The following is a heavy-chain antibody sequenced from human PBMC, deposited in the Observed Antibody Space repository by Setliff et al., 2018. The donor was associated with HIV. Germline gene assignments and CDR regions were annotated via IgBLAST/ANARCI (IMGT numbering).Heavy chain of an antibody. CDR1: GGSFSAYH. V-gene: IGHV4-34*01. Sequence: SETLSLTCAVYGGSFSAYHWSWIRQTPGKGLEWLGEINHSGSTACNLALESRVSMSIDTSKNQFSLKLTSVTAADKAIYYCARGRDYTGSWFRPFYLDFWGHGNLVTVSS. CDR2: INHSGST. D-gene: IGHD3-3*01. J-gene: IGHJ4*01. CDR3: ARGRDYTGSWFRPFYLDF.